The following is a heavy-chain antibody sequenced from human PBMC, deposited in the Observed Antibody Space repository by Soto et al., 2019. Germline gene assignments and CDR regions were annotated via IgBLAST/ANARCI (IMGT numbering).Heavy chain of an antibody. CDR3: AKSRFLVVVPAATCLDY. V-gene: IGHV3-23*01. D-gene: IGHD2-2*01. Sequence: GGSLRLSCAASGFTFSSYAMSWVRQAPGKGLEWVSAISGSGGSTYYADSVKGRFTISRDNSKNTLYLQMNSLRAEDTAVYYCAKSRFLVVVPAATCLDYWGQGTLVTVSS. CDR1: GFTFSSYA. J-gene: IGHJ4*02. CDR2: ISGSGGST.